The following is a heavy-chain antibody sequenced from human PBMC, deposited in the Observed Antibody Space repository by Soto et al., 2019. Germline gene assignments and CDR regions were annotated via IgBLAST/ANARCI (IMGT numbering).Heavy chain of an antibody. J-gene: IGHJ2*01. CDR2: IYPGDSDT. CDR1: GYSFTSYW. CDR3: ARTLKYIGYDSPGYFDL. D-gene: IGHD5-12*01. Sequence: GESLKISCKGSGYSFTSYWIGWVRQMPGKGLEWMGIIYPGDSDTRYSPSFQGQVTISADKSISTAYLQWSSLKASDTAMYYCARTLKYIGYDSPGYFDLWGRGTLVTVSS. V-gene: IGHV5-51*01.